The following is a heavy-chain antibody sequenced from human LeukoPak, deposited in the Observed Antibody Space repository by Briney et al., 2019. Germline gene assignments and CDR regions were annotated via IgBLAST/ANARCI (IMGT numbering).Heavy chain of an antibody. J-gene: IGHJ6*02. CDR1: GGSISSYY. CDR2: IYYSGST. V-gene: IGHV4-59*01. CDR3: AMVPYYYYGMDV. Sequence: KPSETLSLTCTVSGGSISSYYWSWIRQPPGKGLEWIGYIYYSGSTNYNPSLMSRVTISVDTSKNQFSLKLSSVTAADTAVYYCAMVPYYYYGMDVWGQGTTVTVSS. D-gene: IGHD6-13*01.